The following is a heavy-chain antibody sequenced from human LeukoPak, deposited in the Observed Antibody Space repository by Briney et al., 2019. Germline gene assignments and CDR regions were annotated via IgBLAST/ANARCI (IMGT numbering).Heavy chain of an antibody. V-gene: IGHV3-74*01. Sequence: PGGSLRLSCAASGFTFSRYWIHWVRQAPGKGLVWVSRIYSDGSRTTYADSVKGRFTISGDNAKNTLYLQMNSLRAEDTAVYYCARSGAGGAFDIWGQGTMVTVSS. CDR3: ARSGAGGAFDI. CDR2: IYSDGSRT. CDR1: GFTFSRYW. J-gene: IGHJ3*02. D-gene: IGHD1-26*01.